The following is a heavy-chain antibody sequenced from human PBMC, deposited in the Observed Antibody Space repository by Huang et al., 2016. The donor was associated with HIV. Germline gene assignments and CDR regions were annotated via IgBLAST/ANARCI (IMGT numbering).Heavy chain of an antibody. V-gene: IGHV3-30*14. J-gene: IGHJ4*02. CDR2: ISFDGRNK. CDR1: GFTFRDHP. CDR3: ARDTTTVAGLDF. Sequence: QVQLVESGGGVVQPGRSLRLFCAVSGFTFRDHPMHGVRQAPGEGLELVAVISFDGRNKVYADFVRGRFTISRDNSKNILYLQLNSLTPADTSIYYCARDTTTVAGLDFWGQGALVTVSS. D-gene: IGHD6-19*01.